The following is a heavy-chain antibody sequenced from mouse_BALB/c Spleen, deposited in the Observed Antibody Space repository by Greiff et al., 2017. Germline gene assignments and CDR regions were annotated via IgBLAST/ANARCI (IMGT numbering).Heavy chain of an antibody. CDR2: ISSGSSTI. Sequence: EVMLVESGGGLVQPGGSRKLSCAASGFTFSSFGMHWVRQAPEKGLEWVAYISSGSSTIYYADTVKGRFTISRDNPKNTLFLQMTSLRSEDTAMYDCASGGGYDYDGVDYWGQGTTLTVSS. V-gene: IGHV5-17*02. CDR3: ASGGGYDYDGVDY. CDR1: GFTFSSFG. J-gene: IGHJ2*01. D-gene: IGHD2-4*01.